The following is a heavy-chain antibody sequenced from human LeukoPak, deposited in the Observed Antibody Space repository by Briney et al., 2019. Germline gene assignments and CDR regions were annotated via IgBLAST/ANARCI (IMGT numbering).Heavy chain of an antibody. V-gene: IGHV3-21*01. CDR2: ISSSSSYI. J-gene: IGHJ3*02. D-gene: IGHD3-22*01. Sequence: PGGSLRLSCAASGFTFSSYSMNWVRQAPGKGLEWVSSISSSSSYIYYADSVKGRFTISRDNAKNSLYLQMNSLRAEDTAVYYCAGGEDYDSSGYLGDAFDIWGQGTMVTVSS. CDR1: GFTFSSYS. CDR3: AGGEDYDSSGYLGDAFDI.